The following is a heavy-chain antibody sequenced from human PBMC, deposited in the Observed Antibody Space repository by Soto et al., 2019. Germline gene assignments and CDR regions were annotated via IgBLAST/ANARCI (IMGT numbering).Heavy chain of an antibody. CDR3: AAEGYCSGGSCYSY. D-gene: IGHD2-15*01. V-gene: IGHV1-58*01. Sequence: SVKVSCKASGFTFTSSAVQWVRQARGQRLEWIGWIVVGSGNTNYAQKFQERVTTTRDMSTSTAYMELSSLRSEDTAVYYCAAEGYCSGGSCYSYWGQGTLVTVSS. CDR1: GFTFTSSA. CDR2: IVVGSGNT. J-gene: IGHJ4*02.